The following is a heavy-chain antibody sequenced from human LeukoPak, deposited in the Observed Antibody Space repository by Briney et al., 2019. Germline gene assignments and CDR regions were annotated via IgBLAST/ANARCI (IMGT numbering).Heavy chain of an antibody. V-gene: IGHV1-18*01. J-gene: IGHJ4*02. CDR2: ISAYNGNT. CDR1: GYTFINYG. D-gene: IGHD4-23*01. CDR3: ARDGPYGGNSDY. Sequence: ASVKVSCKASGYTFINYGISWVRQAPGQGLEWMGWISAYNGNTNYAQKLQGRVTMTTDTSTSTAYMELRSLRSDDTAVYYCARDGPYGGNSDYWGQGTLVTASS.